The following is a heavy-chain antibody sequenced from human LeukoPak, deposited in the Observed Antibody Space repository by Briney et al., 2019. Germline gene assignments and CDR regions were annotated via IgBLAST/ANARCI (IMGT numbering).Heavy chain of an antibody. V-gene: IGHV3-23*01. J-gene: IGHJ5*02. CDR1: GFTFSSYA. CDR3: AKDPSRATYNWFDP. CDR2: ISGSGGST. Sequence: GGSLRLSCAASGFTFSSYAMSWVRQAPGKGLEWVSAISGSGGSTYYADSVKGRFTITRDNSKNTLYLQMNSLRAEDTAVYYCAKDPSRATYNWFDPWGQGTLVTVSS.